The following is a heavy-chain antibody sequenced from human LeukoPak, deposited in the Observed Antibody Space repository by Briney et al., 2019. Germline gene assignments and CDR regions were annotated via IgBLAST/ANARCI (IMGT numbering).Heavy chain of an antibody. D-gene: IGHD7-27*01. CDR1: GFTFSSSA. Sequence: GGSLRLSCAASGFTFSSSAMSWVRQVPGKGLEWVSGISASGGSTYYADSVKGRFTVSRDNSKNTLFLQMNSLRAEDTAVYYCAKDGGLWVSAHWGDSWGRGTLVTVSP. CDR3: AKDGGLWVSAHWGDS. V-gene: IGHV3-23*01. J-gene: IGHJ4*02. CDR2: ISASGGST.